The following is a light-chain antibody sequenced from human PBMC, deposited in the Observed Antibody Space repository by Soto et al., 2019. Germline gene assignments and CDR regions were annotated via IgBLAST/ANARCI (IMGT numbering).Light chain of an antibody. V-gene: IGKV1-33*01. CDR1: QDISHY. J-gene: IGKJ4*02. Sequence: DIQMTQSPSSLSASVGDRVTITCQASQDISHYLHWYQQKPGKDPKFMIYDASNLETGVPSRFSGSGSGTDFTFTISSLQPEDIATYYCQQYDNLPLTFGGGTKVEIK. CDR3: QQYDNLPLT. CDR2: DAS.